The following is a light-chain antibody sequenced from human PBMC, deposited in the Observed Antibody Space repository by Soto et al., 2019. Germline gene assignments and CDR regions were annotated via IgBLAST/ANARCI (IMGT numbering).Light chain of an antibody. CDR3: SSYTSSSTLAV. J-gene: IGLJ2*01. CDR1: SSDVGGYNY. CDR2: EVS. V-gene: IGLV2-14*01. Sequence: QSVLTQPASVSGSPGQSITISCTGTSSDVGGYNYVSWYQQHPGKAPKLMIYEVSNRPSGVSSRFSGSKSGNTASLTISGLQAEDEADYYCSSYTSSSTLAVFGGGTQLTVL.